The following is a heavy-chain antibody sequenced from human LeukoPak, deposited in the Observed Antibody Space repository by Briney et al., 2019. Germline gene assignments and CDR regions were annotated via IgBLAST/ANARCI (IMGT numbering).Heavy chain of an antibody. J-gene: IGHJ4*02. CDR2: IYYSGST. Sequence: KSSETLSLTCTVSGGSISSSSYYWGWIRQPPGKGLEWIGSIYYSGSTYYNPSLKSRVTISADTSKNQFSLKLSSVTAADTAVYYCARGLYYYDSSGPFDYWGQGTLVTVSS. D-gene: IGHD3-22*01. CDR1: GGSISSSSYY. CDR3: ARGLYYYDSSGPFDY. V-gene: IGHV4-39*01.